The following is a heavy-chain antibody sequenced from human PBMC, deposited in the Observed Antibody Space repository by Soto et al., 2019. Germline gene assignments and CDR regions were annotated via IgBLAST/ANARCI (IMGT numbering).Heavy chain of an antibody. CDR2: IYYSGST. CDR3: ARGGRGEYSSSSAGMDV. V-gene: IGHV4-59*01. Sequence: SETLSLTCTVSGGSISSYYWSWIRQPPGKGLEWIGYIYYSGSTNYNPSLKSRVTISVDTSKNQFSLKLSSVTAADTAVYYCARGGRGEYSSSSAGMDVWGQGTTVTVSS. CDR1: GGSISSYY. J-gene: IGHJ6*02. D-gene: IGHD6-6*01.